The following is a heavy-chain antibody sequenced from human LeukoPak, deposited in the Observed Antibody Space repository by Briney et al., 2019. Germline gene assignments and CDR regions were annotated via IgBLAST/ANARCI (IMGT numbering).Heavy chain of an antibody. D-gene: IGHD3-9*01. Sequence: EASVKVSCKASGGTFSSYGISWVRQAPGQGLEWMGWISAYNGNTNYAQKLQGRVTMTTDTSTSTAYMELRSLRSDDTAVYYCARNSGKLRYFDWLPTPSVFDYWGQGTLVTVSS. CDR3: ARNSGKLRYFDWLPTPSVFDY. CDR2: ISAYNGNT. CDR1: GGTFSSYG. V-gene: IGHV1-18*01. J-gene: IGHJ4*02.